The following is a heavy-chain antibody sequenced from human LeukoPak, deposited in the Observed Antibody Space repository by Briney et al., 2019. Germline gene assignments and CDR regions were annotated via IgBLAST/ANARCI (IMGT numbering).Heavy chain of an antibody. CDR2: MSRVSTYI. D-gene: IGHD4-17*01. Sequence: PGGSLRLSCAASGFTFSDFAMNWVRQAPGKGREWVSSMSRVSTYIYYAESVQGRFTISRDNHKDLLYLQLNSLRGDDTGIYYCTRDRNDYGDPDAFDIWGQGTVVTVSS. CDR3: TRDRNDYGDPDAFDI. CDR1: GFTFSDFA. J-gene: IGHJ3*02. V-gene: IGHV3-21*01.